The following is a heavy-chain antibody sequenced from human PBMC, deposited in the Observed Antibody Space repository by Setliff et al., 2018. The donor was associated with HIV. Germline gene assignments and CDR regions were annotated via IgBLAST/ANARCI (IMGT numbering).Heavy chain of an antibody. D-gene: IGHD1-26*01. CDR3: ARGGHYSGSYLPRDYYMDV. Sequence: ASVKVSCKASGYTFTNFYIHWVRQAPGQGLEWLGMINPSGGSTIYAQKFQGRVTMTRDTFTSTVYMDLSSLRSEDTAVYYCARGGHYSGSYLPRDYYMDVWGKGTTVTVSS. CDR2: INPSGGST. CDR1: GYTFTNFY. V-gene: IGHV1-46*01. J-gene: IGHJ6*03.